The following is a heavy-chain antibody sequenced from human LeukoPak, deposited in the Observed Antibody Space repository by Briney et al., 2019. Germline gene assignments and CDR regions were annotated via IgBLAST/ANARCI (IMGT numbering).Heavy chain of an antibody. J-gene: IGHJ4*02. CDR3: ATTYRSSTSCYEGYFDY. D-gene: IGHD2-2*01. V-gene: IGHV3-21*01. CDR1: GFTFSSYS. Sequence: PGGSLRLSCAASGFTFSSYSMNWVRQAPGKGLEWVSSISSSSSYIYYADSVKGRFTISRDNSKNTLYLQMNSLRAEDTAVYYCATTYRSSTSCYEGYFDYWGQGTLVTVSS. CDR2: ISSSSSYI.